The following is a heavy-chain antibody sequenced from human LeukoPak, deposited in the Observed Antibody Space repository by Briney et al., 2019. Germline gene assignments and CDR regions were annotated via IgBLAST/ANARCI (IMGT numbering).Heavy chain of an antibody. CDR2: INPNSGGT. CDR3: AREIMVRGENYYFDY. CDR1: GYTFTGYY. Sequence: GASVKVSCKASGYTFTGYYMHWVRQAPGQGLEWMGWINPNSGGTNYAQKFQGRVTMTRDTSISTAYMELSSLRSEDTAVYYCAREIMVRGENYYFDYWGQGTLVTVSS. V-gene: IGHV1-2*02. J-gene: IGHJ4*02. D-gene: IGHD3-10*01.